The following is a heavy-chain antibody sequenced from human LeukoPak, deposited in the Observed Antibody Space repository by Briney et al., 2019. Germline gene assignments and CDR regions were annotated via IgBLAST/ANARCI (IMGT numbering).Heavy chain of an antibody. V-gene: IGHV4-30-4*01. D-gene: IGHD3-22*01. CDR2: IYYSGST. CDR3: ARANPDYYDSSGYYDY. CDR1: GGSVSSADYY. Sequence: SETLSLTCTVPGGSVSSADYYWSWIRQPPGKGLEWIGYIYYSGSTYYNPSLKSRVTISVDTSKNQFSLKLSSVTAADTAVYYCARANPDYYDSSGYYDYWGQGTLVTVSS. J-gene: IGHJ4*02.